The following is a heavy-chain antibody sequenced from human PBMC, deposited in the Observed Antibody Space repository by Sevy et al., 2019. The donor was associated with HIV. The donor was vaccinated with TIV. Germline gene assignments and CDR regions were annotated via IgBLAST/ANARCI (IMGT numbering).Heavy chain of an antibody. CDR2: ISGSGGST. V-gene: IGHV3-23*01. CDR1: GFTFSSYA. Sequence: GGSLRLSCAASGFTFSSYAMSWVRQAPGKGLEWVSGISGSGGSTYYADSVKGRFTISRDNAKNTLYLQMKSLRVEDKVVYYCAKDKWRYGYCSSTSCPESYYYYGMDVWGQGTTVTVSS. D-gene: IGHD2-2*03. J-gene: IGHJ6*02. CDR3: AKDKWRYGYCSSTSCPESYYYYGMDV.